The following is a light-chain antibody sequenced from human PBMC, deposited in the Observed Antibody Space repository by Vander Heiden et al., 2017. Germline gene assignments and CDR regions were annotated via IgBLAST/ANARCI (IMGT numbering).Light chain of an antibody. V-gene: IGLV2-23*02. CDR3: CSYAGSSTYV. CDR2: EVS. CDR1: SSDVGSYNL. Sequence: QSALTQPASVSGSPGQSITISCTGTSSDVGSYNLVSWYQQHPGKAPKLMIYEVSKRPSGVSNRFSGSKSGNTASLTIFGLQAEDDADYYCCSYAGSSTYVFGTGTKVTVL. J-gene: IGLJ1*01.